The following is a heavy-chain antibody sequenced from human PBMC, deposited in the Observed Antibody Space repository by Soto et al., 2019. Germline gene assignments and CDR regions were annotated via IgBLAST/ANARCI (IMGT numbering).Heavy chain of an antibody. V-gene: IGHV3-30*03. CDR3: AREMVESDYDQYYFDY. CDR1: GFTFSSFG. J-gene: IGHJ4*02. Sequence: QVQLVESGGGVVQPGRSLRLSCVASGFTFSSFGMHWVRQAPGKGLEWVAVISYDGGKKYNADSVTGRFSISRDISNNTLYLQMNSLRAEDTAVYYCAREMVESDYDQYYFDYWGQGTLVTVSS. D-gene: IGHD5-12*01. CDR2: ISYDGGKK.